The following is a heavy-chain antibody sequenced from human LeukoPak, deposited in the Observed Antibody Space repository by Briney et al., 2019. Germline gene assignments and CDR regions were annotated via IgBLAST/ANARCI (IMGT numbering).Heavy chain of an antibody. CDR3: ATYEGSSRRFDY. CDR1: GDSISSGAYY. Sequence: PSETLSLTCTVSGDSISSGAYYWSWIRQHPGEALEWIGYIYYTGSTYYNPSLKSRVTISADTSKNQFSLNLNSVTAADTAVYYCATYEGSSRRFDYWGQGTLVTVSS. J-gene: IGHJ4*02. V-gene: IGHV4-31*03. CDR2: IYYTGST. D-gene: IGHD2-21*01.